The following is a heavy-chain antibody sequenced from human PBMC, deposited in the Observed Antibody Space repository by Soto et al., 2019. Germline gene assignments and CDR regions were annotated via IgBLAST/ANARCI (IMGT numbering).Heavy chain of an antibody. CDR1: GGSFSGYD. V-gene: IGHV4-34*01. Sequence: XETLSLSFAVYGGSFSGYDWGWIRQPPGKGLEWIGEINHSGSTNYNPSLKSRVTISVDTSKNQFSLKLSSVTAADTAVYYCAIVPRYSSSFRTEKYFDDWGQGTLVTVSS. D-gene: IGHD6-6*01. CDR2: INHSGST. J-gene: IGHJ4*02. CDR3: AIVPRYSSSFRTEKYFDD.